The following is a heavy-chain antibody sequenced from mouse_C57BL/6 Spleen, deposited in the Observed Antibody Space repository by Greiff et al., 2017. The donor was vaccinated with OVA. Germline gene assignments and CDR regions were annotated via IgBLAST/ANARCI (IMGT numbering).Heavy chain of an antibody. V-gene: IGHV5-17*01. D-gene: IGHD2-4*01. CDR2: ISSGSSTI. J-gene: IGHJ1*03. CDR3: AREGDYDVMYFDV. CDR1: GFTFSDYG. Sequence: EVKLMESGGGLVKPGGSLKLSCAASGFTFSDYGMHWVRPAPEKGLEWVAYISSGSSTIYYEDTVKGRFTISRDNAKNTLFLQMTSLRSEDTAMYYCAREGDYDVMYFDVWGTGTTVTVSS.